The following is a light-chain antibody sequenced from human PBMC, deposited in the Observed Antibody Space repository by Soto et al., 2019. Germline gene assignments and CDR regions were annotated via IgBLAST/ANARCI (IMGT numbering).Light chain of an antibody. J-gene: IGKJ1*01. CDR2: GAP. CDR3: QQSYSAPET. Sequence: DIQMTQSPSSLSASVGDRVTITCRASQTISTYLTWHQQKPGKAPNVLIYGAPSLQSGVPSRFSGSGSETDFTLTISSLQPEDFATYYCQQSYSAPETFGQGTKVEIE. V-gene: IGKV1-39*01. CDR1: QTISTY.